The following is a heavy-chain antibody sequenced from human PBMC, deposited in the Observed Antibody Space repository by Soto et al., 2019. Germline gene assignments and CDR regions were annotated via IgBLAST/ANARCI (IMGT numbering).Heavy chain of an antibody. CDR3: ARTRDYYYDSSGYYLDY. J-gene: IGHJ4*02. CDR2: IYYSGST. D-gene: IGHD3-22*01. CDR1: GGSISSGGYY. Sequence: SETLSLTCTVSGGSISSGGYYWSWIRQHPGKGLEWIGYIYYSGSTYYNPSLKSRVTISVDTSKNQFSLKLSSVTAADTAVYYCARTRDYYYDSSGYYLDYWGQGTLVTVSS. V-gene: IGHV4-31*03.